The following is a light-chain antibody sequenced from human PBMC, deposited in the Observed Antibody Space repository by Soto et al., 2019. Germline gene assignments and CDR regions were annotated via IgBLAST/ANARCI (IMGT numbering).Light chain of an antibody. Sequence: EIVLTQSPATLSLSPGERATLSCRASQSISNYVAWYQQKPGQAPSLLIYDASHRATGIPARFSGSGSGTDFTLTISSLETEDSAVYYCQVRSTWPPGLTFGGGNKVAIK. CDR3: QVRSTWPPGLT. J-gene: IGKJ4*01. CDR2: DAS. CDR1: QSISNY. V-gene: IGKV3-11*01.